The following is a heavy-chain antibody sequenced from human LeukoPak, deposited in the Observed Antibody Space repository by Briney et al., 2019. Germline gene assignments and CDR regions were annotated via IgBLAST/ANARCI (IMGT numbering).Heavy chain of an antibody. CDR2: ISGSSSTV. J-gene: IGHJ4*02. Sequence: GGSLRLSCAASGFTFSSYNMNWVRQAPGKGLEWISYISGSSSTVYYADSVEGRFTISRDNAKNSLYLQMKSLRAEDTAVYYCAGSFGTNFDYWGQGTLVTVSS. CDR1: GFTFSSYN. CDR3: AGSFGTNFDY. V-gene: IGHV3-48*01. D-gene: IGHD1/OR15-1a*01.